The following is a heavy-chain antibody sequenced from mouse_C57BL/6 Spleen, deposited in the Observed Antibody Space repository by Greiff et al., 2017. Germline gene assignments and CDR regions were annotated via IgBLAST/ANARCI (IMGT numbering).Heavy chain of an antibody. CDR2: IWGDGST. V-gene: IGHV2-3*01. CDR1: GFSLTSYG. D-gene: IGHD2-13*01. CDR3: AKGRGETEYFDY. Sequence: VQLVESGPGLVAPSQSLSITCTVSGFSLTSYGVSWVRQPPGKGLEWMGVIWGDGSTNHHSALISRLSICKDYSRSHFFLILSSIHTDDAATYYCAKGRGETEYFDYWGQGTTVTVSS. J-gene: IGHJ2*01.